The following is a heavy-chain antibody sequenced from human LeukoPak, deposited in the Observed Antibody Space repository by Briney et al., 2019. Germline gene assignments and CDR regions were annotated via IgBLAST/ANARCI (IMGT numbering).Heavy chain of an antibody. V-gene: IGHV4-59*12. CDR1: GGSISSYY. CDR2: IDYSGST. Sequence: TSETLSLTCTVSGGSISSYYWSWIRQPAGKGLEWIGYIDYSGSTYYNPSLKSRVTISADTSKNQFSLKLSSVTAADTAVYYCARGLGDYDFWSGYYFAQAGYWFDPWGQGTLVTVSS. CDR3: ARGLGDYDFWSGYYFAQAGYWFDP. J-gene: IGHJ5*02. D-gene: IGHD3-3*01.